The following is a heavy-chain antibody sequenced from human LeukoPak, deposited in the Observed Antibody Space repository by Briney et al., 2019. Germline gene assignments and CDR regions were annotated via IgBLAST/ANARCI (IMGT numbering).Heavy chain of an antibody. J-gene: IGHJ3*02. V-gene: IGHV1-18*01. CDR1: GYTFTSYG. Sequence: ASVTVSCKASGYTFTSYGIRWVRQAPGQGLEWMGWISAYNGNTNYAQKLQGRVTMTTDTSTSTAYMELRSLRSDDTAVYYCARETYYYDSSGPHDAFDIWGQGTMVTVSS. CDR2: ISAYNGNT. D-gene: IGHD3-22*01. CDR3: ARETYYYDSSGPHDAFDI.